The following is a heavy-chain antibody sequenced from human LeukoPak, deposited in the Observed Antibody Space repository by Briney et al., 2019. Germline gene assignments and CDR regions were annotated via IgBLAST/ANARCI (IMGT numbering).Heavy chain of an antibody. CDR2: ISYDGSNK. CDR3: ARPYITIFGVVASLLGY. CDR1: GFIFSSYA. Sequence: PGGSLRLSCAASGFIFSSYAMHWVRQAPGKRLEWVAVISYDGSNKYYADSVEGRFTISRDNSKNTLYLQMNSLRAEDTAVYYCARPYITIFGVVASLLGYWGQGTLVTVSS. J-gene: IGHJ4*02. D-gene: IGHD3-3*01. V-gene: IGHV3-30-3*01.